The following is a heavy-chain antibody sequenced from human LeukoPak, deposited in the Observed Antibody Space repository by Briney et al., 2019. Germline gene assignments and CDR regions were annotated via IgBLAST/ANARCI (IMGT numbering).Heavy chain of an antibody. CDR3: ARPMYYYYYYMDV. J-gene: IGHJ6*03. D-gene: IGHD2-2*01. CDR1: GGSFSGYY. V-gene: IGHV4-34*01. CDR2: INHSGST. Sequence: SETLSLTCAVYGGSFSGYYWSWIRQPPGKGLEWIGEINHSGSTNYNPFLKSRVTISVDTSKNQFSLKLSSVTAADTAVYYCARPMYYYYYYMDVWGKGTTVTVSS.